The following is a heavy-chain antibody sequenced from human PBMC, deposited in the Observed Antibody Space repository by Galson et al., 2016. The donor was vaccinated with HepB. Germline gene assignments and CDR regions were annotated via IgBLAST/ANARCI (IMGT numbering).Heavy chain of an antibody. D-gene: IGHD2-21*01. Sequence: SLRLSCAASGFTFFTYGMHWVRQAPGKGLEWVAVIWYDGSNKYCADSVKGRFTISRDNSKNTLYLQMNSLRAEDTAVYYCARRGTYCGGDCYYYMDVWGKGTTVTVSS. J-gene: IGHJ6*03. CDR2: IWYDGSNK. V-gene: IGHV3-33*01. CDR1: GFTFFTYG. CDR3: ARRGTYCGGDCYYYMDV.